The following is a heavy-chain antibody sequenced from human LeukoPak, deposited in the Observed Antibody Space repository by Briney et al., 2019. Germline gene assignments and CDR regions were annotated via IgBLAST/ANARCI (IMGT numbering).Heavy chain of an antibody. V-gene: IGHV3-48*01. CDR3: AKDLEQQRLVLGGVVY. D-gene: IGHD6-13*01. J-gene: IGHJ4*02. CDR2: ISSSSNTI. Sequence: GGSLRLSCAASRFTFSSYSMNWVRQAPGKGLEWISYISSSSNTIYYADSVKGRFTISRDNSKNTLYLQMNSLRAEDTAVYYCAKDLEQQRLVLGGVVYWGQGTLVTVSS. CDR1: RFTFSSYS.